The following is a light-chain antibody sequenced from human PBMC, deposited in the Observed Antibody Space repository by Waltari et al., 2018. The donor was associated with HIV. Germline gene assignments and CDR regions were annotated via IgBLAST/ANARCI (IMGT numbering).Light chain of an antibody. J-gene: IGKJ2*01. CDR1: QNLLYNSNKKNY. CDR2: WAS. CDR3: QQFYSVPYT. V-gene: IGKV4-1*01. Sequence: DVVVTQSPHSLTVSVGERATFTCKYSQNLLYNSNKKNYLAWYQQKPGQRPKLLIYWASTRASGVPDRFSGSGSGTDFTLTISSLQTEDVAIYYCQQFYSVPYTFGQGTKLEIK.